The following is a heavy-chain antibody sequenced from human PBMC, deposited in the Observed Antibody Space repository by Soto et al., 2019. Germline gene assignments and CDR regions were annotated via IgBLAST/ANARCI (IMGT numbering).Heavy chain of an antibody. CDR2: INPYNGNT. V-gene: IGHV1-18*01. CDR1: GYTFTSYG. CDR3: ARGWVGINY. J-gene: IGHJ4*02. D-gene: IGHD1-26*01. Sequence: QVQLVQSGAEVKKPGASVKVSCKASGYTFTSYGISWVRQAPGQGLERMGWINPYNGNTNYAKKLQGRVTMTTDTTTNTAYMELRSRSSDDPAVYHWARGWVGINYWGQGTLVTVSS.